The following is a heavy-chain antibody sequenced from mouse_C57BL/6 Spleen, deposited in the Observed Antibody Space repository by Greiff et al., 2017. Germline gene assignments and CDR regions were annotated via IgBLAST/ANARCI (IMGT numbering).Heavy chain of an antibody. V-gene: IGHV2-2*01. Sequence: QVQLQQSGPGLVQPSQSLSITCTVSGFSLTSYGVHWVRQSPGKGLEWLGVIWSGGSTDYNAAFISRLSISKDNSKSQVFFKMNSLKADDTAIYYCARYVRGYAMDYWGQGTSVTVSS. CDR1: GFSLTSYG. J-gene: IGHJ4*01. CDR2: IWSGGST. CDR3: ARYVRGYAMDY.